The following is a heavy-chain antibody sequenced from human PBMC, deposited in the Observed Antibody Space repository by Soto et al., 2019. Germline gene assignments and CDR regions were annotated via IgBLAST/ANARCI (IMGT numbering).Heavy chain of an antibody. CDR3: ARDHGITIFGVVTPSGMDV. V-gene: IGHV1-46*01. Sequence: GASVKVSCKASGYTFTNYYMHWVRQAPGQGLEWMGIINPSGGSTSYAQKFQGRVTMTRDTSTSTVYMELSSLRSEDTAVYYCARDHGITIFGVVTPSGMDVRGQGTTVT. CDR2: INPSGGST. D-gene: IGHD3-3*01. CDR1: GYTFTNYY. J-gene: IGHJ6*02.